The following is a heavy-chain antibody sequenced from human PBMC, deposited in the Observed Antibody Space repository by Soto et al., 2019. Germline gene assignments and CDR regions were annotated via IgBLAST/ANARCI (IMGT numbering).Heavy chain of an antibody. CDR2: IYYSGST. V-gene: IGHV4-59*05. CDR1: GGSISSYY. J-gene: IGHJ5*02. Sequence: SETLSLTCSVSGGSISSYYWGWIRQPPGKGLEWIGSIYYSGSTYYNPSLKSRVTISVDTSKNQFSLKLSSVTAADTAVYYCATQEVGGSYVYTFDPWGQGTLVTVSS. CDR3: ATQEVGGSYVYTFDP. D-gene: IGHD1-26*01.